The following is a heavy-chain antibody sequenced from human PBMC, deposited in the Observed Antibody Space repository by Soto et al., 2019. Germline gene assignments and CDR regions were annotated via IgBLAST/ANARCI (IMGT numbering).Heavy chain of an antibody. V-gene: IGHV3-7*01. CDR2: IKQDGSEK. CDR1: GFTFSSYW. D-gene: IGHD5-18*01. CDR3: ARVPLPSYGPPDG. Sequence: EVQLVESGGGLVQPGGSLRLSCAASGFTFSSYWMSWVRQAPGKGLEWVANIKQDGSEKYYVDSVKGRFTISRDNAKNSLYLQMNSLRAEDTAVYYCARVPLPSYGPPDGWGQGTLVTVSS. J-gene: IGHJ4*02.